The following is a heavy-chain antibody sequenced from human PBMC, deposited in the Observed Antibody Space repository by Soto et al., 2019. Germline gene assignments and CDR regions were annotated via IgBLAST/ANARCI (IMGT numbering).Heavy chain of an antibody. V-gene: IGHV3-23*01. D-gene: IGHD4-17*01. J-gene: IGHJ4*02. CDR2: ISGSGGKT. Sequence: EVQLLESGGGLVQPGGSLRLSCATPGFTFSTYAMSWVRQTPGNGLEWVSSISGSGGKTYYADSVKGRFTVSRDNSRNTVYLQMNTLRAEDSALYYCAKDGSYGDNYFFDYWGQGTLVTVSS. CDR1: GFTFSTYA. CDR3: AKDGSYGDNYFFDY.